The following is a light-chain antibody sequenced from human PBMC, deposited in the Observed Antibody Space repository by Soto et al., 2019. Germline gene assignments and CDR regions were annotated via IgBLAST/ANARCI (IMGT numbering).Light chain of an antibody. CDR2: INNDGSH. J-gene: IGLJ3*02. CDR3: QTWGTGIRV. V-gene: IGLV4-69*02. CDR1: SEHSYYA. Sequence: QPVLTQSPSASASLGASVKLTCTLSSEHSYYAIAWHQQQPDKGPRYLLKINNDGSHNRGDGIPDRFSGSSSGAERYLTISSLQSEDEADYYCQTWGTGIRVFGGGTKLTVL.